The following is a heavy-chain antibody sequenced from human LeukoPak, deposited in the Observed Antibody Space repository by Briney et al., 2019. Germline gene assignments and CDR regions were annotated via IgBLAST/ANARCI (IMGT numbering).Heavy chain of an antibody. CDR2: ISSSSSTI. CDR1: GFTFSSYE. Sequence: GGSLRLSCAASGFTFSSYEMNWVRQAPGKGLEWVSYISSSSSTIYYADSVKGRFTISRDNAKNSLYLQMNSLRAEDTAVYYCARVRSYPYYGMDVWGQGTTVTVSS. CDR3: ARVRSYPYYGMDV. V-gene: IGHV3-48*03. J-gene: IGHJ6*02.